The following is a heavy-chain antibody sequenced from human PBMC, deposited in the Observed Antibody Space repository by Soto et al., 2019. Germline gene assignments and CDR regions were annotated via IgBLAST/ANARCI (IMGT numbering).Heavy chain of an antibody. J-gene: IGHJ3*02. CDR1: GFTFSSYC. D-gene: IGHD3-16*01. CDR2: IWYDGSNK. Sequence: QVQLVESGGGVVQPGRSLRLSCAASGFTFSSYCMHWVRQAPGKGLEWVAVIWYDGSNKYYADSVKGRFTISRDNSKNTLYLQMNSLRAEDTAVYYCARELGGAFDIWGQGTMVTVSS. CDR3: ARELGGAFDI. V-gene: IGHV3-33*01.